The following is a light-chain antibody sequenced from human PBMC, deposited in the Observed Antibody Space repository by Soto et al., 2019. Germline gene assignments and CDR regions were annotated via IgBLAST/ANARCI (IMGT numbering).Light chain of an antibody. J-gene: IGLJ2*01. CDR2: YDT. CDR3: QVLDRSSDLVL. Sequence: SYELTQPPSVSVAPGNTARITFESTHIRSYSVHWYLLRPGQAPVLGISYDTDRASGISERFSGSNSGNTATLTISRVEVGDEADYYCQVLDRSSDLVLFGGGTKLTVL. V-gene: IGLV3-21*04. CDR1: HIRSYS.